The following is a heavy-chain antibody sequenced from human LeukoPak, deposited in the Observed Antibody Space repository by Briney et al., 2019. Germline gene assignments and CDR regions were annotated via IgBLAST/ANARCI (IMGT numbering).Heavy chain of an antibody. CDR1: GGTFSSYA. V-gene: IGHV1-69*05. D-gene: IGHD6-13*01. J-gene: IGHJ4*02. Sequence: SVKVTCKASGGTFSSYAISWVRQAPGQGLEWMGGIIPIFGTANYAQKFQGRVTITTDESTSTAYMELSSLRSEDTAVYYCARGGAAAGIAYDYWGQGTLVTVSS. CDR2: IIPIFGTA. CDR3: ARGGAAAGIAYDY.